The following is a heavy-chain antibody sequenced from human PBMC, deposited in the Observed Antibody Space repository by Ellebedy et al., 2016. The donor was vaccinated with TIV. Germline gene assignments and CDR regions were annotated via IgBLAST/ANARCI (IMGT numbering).Heavy chain of an antibody. J-gene: IGHJ6*02. CDR2: MNPNSGNT. V-gene: IGHV1-8*02. CDR3: ARSSSSGWHSSSYYYYYGMDV. D-gene: IGHD6-19*01. Sequence: AASVKVSCKAAAGTFSSYGVNWVRHSTGQGLEWMGWMNPNSGNTGYAQKFQGRVTMTRNTSISTAYMELSSLRSEDTAVYYCARSSSSGWHSSSYYYYYGMDVWGQGTTVTVSS. CDR1: AGTFSSYG.